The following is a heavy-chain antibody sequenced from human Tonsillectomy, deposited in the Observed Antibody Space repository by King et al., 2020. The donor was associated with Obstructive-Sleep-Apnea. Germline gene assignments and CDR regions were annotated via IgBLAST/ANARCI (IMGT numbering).Heavy chain of an antibody. CDR2: MNPNSGNT. D-gene: IGHD2/OR15-2a*01. J-gene: IGHJ5*02. CDR3: ARAISFYDTGYWFDP. CDR1: GYTFTSYD. Sequence: VQLVESGAEVKKPGASVKVSCKASGYTFTSYDINWVRQATGQGLEWMGWMNPNSGNTGYAQKFQGRVTMTRNTSISTAYMEMSSLRSEETAVYYCARAISFYDTGYWFDPWGQGTLVTVSS. V-gene: IGHV1-8*01.